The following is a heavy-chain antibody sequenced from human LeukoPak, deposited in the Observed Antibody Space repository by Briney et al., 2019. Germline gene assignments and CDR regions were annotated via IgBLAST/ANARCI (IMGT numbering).Heavy chain of an antibody. CDR2: IRSKAYGGTT. D-gene: IGHD4-17*01. V-gene: IGHV3-49*04. Sequence: GRSLRLSCTASGFTFGDYAMSWVRQAPGKGLEWVGFIRSKAYGGTTEYAASVKGRFTISRDDSKSIAYLQMNSLKTEDTAVYYCTRDVDGDYSLDVWGQGTTVTVSS. J-gene: IGHJ6*02. CDR3: TRDVDGDYSLDV. CDR1: GFTFGDYA.